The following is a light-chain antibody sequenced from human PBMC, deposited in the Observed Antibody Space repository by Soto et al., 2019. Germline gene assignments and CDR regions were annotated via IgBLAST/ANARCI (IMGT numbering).Light chain of an antibody. CDR2: GVS. V-gene: IGKV3-20*01. J-gene: IGKJ5*01. CDR3: QQYANSPIT. Sequence: EHVLTQSPGTLSLSPGESAALSCRASQPVSSNFLAWYQQKPGQAPRLLIYGVSSRASGIPDRFFGSGSRTDFTFSINRLEPEDFAVYYCQQYANSPITFGQGTRLEIK. CDR1: QPVSSNF.